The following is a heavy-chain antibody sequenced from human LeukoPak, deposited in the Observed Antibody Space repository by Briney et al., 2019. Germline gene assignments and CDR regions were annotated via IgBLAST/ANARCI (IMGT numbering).Heavy chain of an antibody. CDR3: AKDPVVPAAMSHNWFDP. J-gene: IGHJ5*02. D-gene: IGHD2-2*01. CDR2: ISGSGGST. Sequence: GRSLRLSCAPSGFALSSYAMSWVRQAPGKGLEWVSAISGSGGSTYYADSVKGRFTISRDNPKNTLYLQMNSLRAEDTAVYYCAKDPVVPAAMSHNWFDPWGQGTLVTVSS. CDR1: GFALSSYA. V-gene: IGHV3-23*01.